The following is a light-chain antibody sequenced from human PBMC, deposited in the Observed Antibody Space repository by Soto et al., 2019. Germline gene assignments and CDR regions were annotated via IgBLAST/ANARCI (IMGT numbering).Light chain of an antibody. J-gene: IGLJ1*01. Sequence: QSVLTHPASVSGSPGQSITISCIGTSSDVGAFNYVSWYQHHPGKAPKLIIYDVTDRPSGVSNRFSASKSGNTASLTISGLQAEDEADYYCSSCTTRNTXAFGTGNKVTVL. V-gene: IGLV2-14*03. CDR2: DVT. CDR1: SSDVGAFNY. CDR3: SSCTTRNTXA.